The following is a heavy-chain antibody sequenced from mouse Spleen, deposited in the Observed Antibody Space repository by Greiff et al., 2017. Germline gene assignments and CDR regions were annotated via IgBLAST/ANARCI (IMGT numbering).Heavy chain of an antibody. CDR3: ARTGRDYGSPDY. CDR2: IYPGSGST. D-gene: IGHD1-1*01. J-gene: IGHJ2*01. CDR1: GYTFTSYW. Sequence: QVHVKQPGAELVKPGASVKMSCKASGYTFTSYWITWVKQRPGQGLEWIGDIYPGSGSTNYNEKFKSKATLTVDTSSSTAYMQLSSLTSEDSAVYYCARTGRDYGSPDYWGQGTTLTVSS. V-gene: IGHV1-55*01.